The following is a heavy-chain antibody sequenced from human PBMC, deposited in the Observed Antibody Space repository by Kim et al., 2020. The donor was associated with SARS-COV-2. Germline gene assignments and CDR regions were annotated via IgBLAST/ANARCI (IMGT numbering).Heavy chain of an antibody. D-gene: IGHD3-9*01. CDR3: ARGALIDYDILTGYYVSPYFDY. V-gene: IGHV3-21*01. J-gene: IGHJ4*02. CDR2: ISSSSSYI. CDR1: GFTFSSYS. Sequence: GGSLRLSCAASGFTFSSYSMNWVRQAPGKGLEWVSSISSSSSYIYYADSVKGRFTISRDNAKNSLYLQMNSLRAEDTAVYYCARGALIDYDILTGYYVSPYFDYGGQGTLVTVSS.